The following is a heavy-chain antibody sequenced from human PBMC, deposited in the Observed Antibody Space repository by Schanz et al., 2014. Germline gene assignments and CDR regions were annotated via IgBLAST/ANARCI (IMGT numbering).Heavy chain of an antibody. CDR1: GFTFSSYA. V-gene: IGHV3-23*01. J-gene: IGHJ3*02. D-gene: IGHD2-15*01. CDR2: IIGSGGDT. CDR3: ANDPHREYGGKPQAFDI. Sequence: EVQLLESGGGLVQPGGSLRLSCAASGFTFSSYAMSWVRQAPGKGLEWVSGIIGSGGDTYYADSVKGRFTISRDNSKNTMYLQLSRLSAEETALYSCANDPHREYGGKPQAFDIWGQGTMVTVSS.